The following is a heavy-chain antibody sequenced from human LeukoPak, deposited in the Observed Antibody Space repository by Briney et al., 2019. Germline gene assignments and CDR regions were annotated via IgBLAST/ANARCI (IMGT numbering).Heavy chain of an antibody. Sequence: GGSLRLSCAASGFTVSNNYMTWVRQPPGKGLEWVSVMYSVGSTYYADSVKGRFTISRDNSKNTLYLQMNSLRAEDTAVYYCARENYYYDSSGYYIYYGMDVWGQGTTVTVSS. CDR1: GFTVSNNY. CDR3: ARENYYYDSSGYYIYYGMDV. J-gene: IGHJ6*02. D-gene: IGHD3-22*01. CDR2: MYSVGST. V-gene: IGHV3-53*01.